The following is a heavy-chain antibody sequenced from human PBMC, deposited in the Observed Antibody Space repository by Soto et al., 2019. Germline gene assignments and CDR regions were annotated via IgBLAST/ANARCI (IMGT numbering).Heavy chain of an antibody. Sequence: SETLSLTCTVSGGSISSGGYYWSWIRQHPGKGLEWIGYIYYSGSTYYNPSLKSRVTISVDTSKNQFSLKLSSVTAAATAVYYCARDSAITFGGVSAFDILGQGTLVT. J-gene: IGHJ3*02. CDR1: GGSISSGGYY. CDR2: IYYSGST. CDR3: ARDSAITFGGVSAFDI. D-gene: IGHD3-16*01. V-gene: IGHV4-31*03.